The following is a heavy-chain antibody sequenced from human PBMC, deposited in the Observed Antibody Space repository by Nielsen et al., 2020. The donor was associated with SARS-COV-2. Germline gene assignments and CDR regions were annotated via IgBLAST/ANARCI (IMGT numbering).Heavy chain of an antibody. CDR1: GFTFSRYW. Sequence: GGSLRLSCAASGFTFSRYWMHWVRQAPGKGLVWVSRINSDGSSTSYADSVKGRFTISRDNAKNTLYLQMNSLRAEDTAVYYCARGRGYYDFWSGVPSAFDIWGQGTMVTVSS. CDR3: ARGRGYYDFWSGVPSAFDI. CDR2: INSDGSST. V-gene: IGHV3-74*01. J-gene: IGHJ3*02. D-gene: IGHD3-3*01.